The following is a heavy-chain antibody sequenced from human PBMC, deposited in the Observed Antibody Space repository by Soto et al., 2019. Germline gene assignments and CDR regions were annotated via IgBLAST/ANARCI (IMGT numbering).Heavy chain of an antibody. J-gene: IGHJ6*02. Sequence: GESLKSSGKGSGYSFTSYCIGWVLQMPGNGLEWMGIIYPGDSDTRYSPSFQGQVTISADKSISTAYLQWSSLKASDTAMYYCARRSRRNYGMDVWGQGTTVTVSS. CDR2: IYPGDSDT. CDR3: ARRSRRNYGMDV. V-gene: IGHV5-51*01. CDR1: GYSFTSYC.